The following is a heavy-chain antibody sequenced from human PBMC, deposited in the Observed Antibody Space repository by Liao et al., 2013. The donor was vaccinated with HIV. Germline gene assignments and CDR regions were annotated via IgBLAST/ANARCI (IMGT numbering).Heavy chain of an antibody. J-gene: IGHJ4*02. CDR2: IYYSGGT. CDR3: ARGGRRALPGGFPLRY. D-gene: IGHD2-8*02. Sequence: QVQLQESGPGLVKPSQTLSLTCTVSGGSITSGDYYWSWIRQTPGKGLEWIGYIYYSGGTYFNPSLKSRVIISVDSSKNQFSLKLSSVTAADTAVYYCARGGRRALPGGFPLRYWGQGTLVTVSS. V-gene: IGHV4-30-4*08. CDR1: GGSITSGDYY.